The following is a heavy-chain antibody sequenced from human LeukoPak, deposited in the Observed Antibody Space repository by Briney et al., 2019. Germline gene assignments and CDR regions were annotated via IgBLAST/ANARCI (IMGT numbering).Heavy chain of an antibody. CDR2: ISGSGGST. CDR3: AKATGYDSSGYYYFFDS. J-gene: IGHJ4*02. CDR1: GFTFSSYA. D-gene: IGHD3-22*01. Sequence: GGSLRLSCAASGFTFSSYALSWVRQAPGKGLEWLSAISGSGGSTYYADSVKGRFTISRDNSKNTLDLQMNSLGAEDTAVYYCAKATGYDSSGYYYFFDSWGLGTLVTVSS. V-gene: IGHV3-23*01.